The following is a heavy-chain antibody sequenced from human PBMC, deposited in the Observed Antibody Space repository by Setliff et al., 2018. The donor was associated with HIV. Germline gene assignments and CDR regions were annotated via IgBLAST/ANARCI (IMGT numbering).Heavy chain of an antibody. CDR2: IKEDGSVT. D-gene: IGHD3-22*01. Sequence: GGSLRLSCVASGFTFSRYWMSWVRQAPGKGLEFVANIKEDGSVTNYVDSVKGRFTISRDNAKNSLYLQMNSLRAEDTALYYCARTDSSGYYYGGVYWGQGTLVTVSS. CDR3: ARTDSSGYYYGGVY. CDR1: GFTFSRYW. V-gene: IGHV3-7*03. J-gene: IGHJ4*02.